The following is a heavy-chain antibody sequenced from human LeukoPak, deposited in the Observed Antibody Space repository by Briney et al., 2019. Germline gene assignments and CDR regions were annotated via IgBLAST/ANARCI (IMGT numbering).Heavy chain of an antibody. CDR1: GFTFSTYA. V-gene: IGHV3-23*01. CDR2: ISYNGDVT. J-gene: IGHJ3*02. D-gene: IGHD2-15*01. Sequence: GGSLRLSCAASGFTFSTYAMSWVRQAPGKGLEWVSAISYNGDVTYYADSVKGRFTISRDNSKNTLYLQMSSLRAEDTAVYYCAIAGSGAYPDAFDIWGQGTMVTVSS. CDR3: AIAGSGAYPDAFDI.